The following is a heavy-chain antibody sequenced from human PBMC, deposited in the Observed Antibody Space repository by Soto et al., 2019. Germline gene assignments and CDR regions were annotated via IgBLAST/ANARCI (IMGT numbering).Heavy chain of an antibody. CDR1: GGSISSYY. D-gene: IGHD5-12*01. J-gene: IGHJ6*02. CDR2: IYYSGST. Sequence: SETLSLTCTVSGGSISSYYWSWIRQPPGKGLEWIGYIYYSGSTNYNPSLKSRVTISVDTSKNQFSLKLSSVTAADTAVYYCARDRYGGYRDYYGMDVWGLGTTVTVSS. CDR3: ARDRYGGYRDYYGMDV. V-gene: IGHV4-59*01.